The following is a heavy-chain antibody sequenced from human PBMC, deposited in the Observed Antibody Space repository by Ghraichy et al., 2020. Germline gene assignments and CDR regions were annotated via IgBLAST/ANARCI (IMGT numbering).Heavy chain of an antibody. CDR1: GGSFSGYY. Sequence: SETLSLTCAVYGGSFSGYYWSWIRQPPGKGLEWIGEINHSGSTNYNPSLKSRVTISVDTSKNQFSLKLSSVTAADTAVYYCARSLGPYGSGSYYRPRTYGMDVWGQGTTVTVSS. CDR3: ARSLGPYGSGSYYRPRTYGMDV. V-gene: IGHV4-34*01. J-gene: IGHJ6*02. CDR2: INHSGST. D-gene: IGHD3-10*01.